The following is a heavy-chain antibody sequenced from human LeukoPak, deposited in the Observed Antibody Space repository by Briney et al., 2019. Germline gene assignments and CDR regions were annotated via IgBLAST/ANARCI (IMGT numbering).Heavy chain of an antibody. CDR3: ARDSMVRGAD. CDR1: GFPFRTHS. J-gene: IGHJ4*02. CDR2: ISAGGDFV. Sequence: PGGSLRLSCEASGFPFRTHSLNWVRQAPGKGLEWVSSISAGGDFVYYGDSVKGRFTISRDNAKNSLYLQMNSLRAEDTAVYYCARDSMVRGADWGQGTLVTVSS. V-gene: IGHV3-21*04. D-gene: IGHD3-10*01.